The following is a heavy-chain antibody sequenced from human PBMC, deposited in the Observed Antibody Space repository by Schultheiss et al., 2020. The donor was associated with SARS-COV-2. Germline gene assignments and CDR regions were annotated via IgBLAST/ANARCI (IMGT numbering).Heavy chain of an antibody. V-gene: IGHV3-23*01. CDR1: GFTFSSYA. J-gene: IGHJ4*02. Sequence: GGSLRLSCAASGFTFSSYAMSWVRQAPGKGLEWVSAIGTAGDTYYPDSVKGRFTISRDNSMHTLYLQMDSLRAEDTAVYYCARDHSGYGQLDYWGQGTLVTVSS. CDR3: ARDHSGYGQLDY. D-gene: IGHD5-12*01. CDR2: IGTAGDT.